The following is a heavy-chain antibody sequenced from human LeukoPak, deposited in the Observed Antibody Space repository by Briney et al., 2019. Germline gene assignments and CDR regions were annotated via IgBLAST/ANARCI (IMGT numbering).Heavy chain of an antibody. CDR2: IYHSGST. CDR3: ARVATTPRYFDL. Sequence: SETLSLTCTVSGYSISSGYYWGWIRQPPGKGLEWIGSIYHSGSTYYNPSLKSRVIMSLDTSKNQLSLMVSSVTAADTAVYHCARVATTPRYFDLWGRGTLVTVSS. J-gene: IGHJ2*01. D-gene: IGHD1-1*01. CDR1: GYSISSGYY. V-gene: IGHV4-38-2*02.